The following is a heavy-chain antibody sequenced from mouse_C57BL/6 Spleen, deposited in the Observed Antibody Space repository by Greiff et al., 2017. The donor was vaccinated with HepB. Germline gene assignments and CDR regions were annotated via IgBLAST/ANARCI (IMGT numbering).Heavy chain of an antibody. J-gene: IGHJ4*01. CDR3: ARSLITTVVAPYYAMDY. V-gene: IGHV1-76*01. CDR1: GYTFTDYY. CDR2: IYPGSGNT. D-gene: IGHD1-1*01. Sequence: QVQLQQSGAELVRPGASVKLSCKASGYTFTDYYINWVKQRPGQGLEWIARIYPGSGNTYYNEKFKGKATLTAEKSSSTAYMQLSSLTSEDSAVYFCARSLITTVVAPYYAMDYWGQGTSVTVSS.